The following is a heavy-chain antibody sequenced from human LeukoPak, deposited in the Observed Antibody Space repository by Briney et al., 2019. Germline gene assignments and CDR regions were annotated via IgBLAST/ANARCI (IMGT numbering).Heavy chain of an antibody. D-gene: IGHD3-10*01. CDR1: GGSFSGYY. CDR3: ARAPYGSGSYHY. CDR2: INHSGST. Sequence: SETLSLTCAVYGGSFSGYYWSWIRQPPGKGLGWIGEINHSGSTNYNPSLKSRVTISVDTSKNQFSLKLSSVTAADTAVYYCARAPYGSGSYHYWGQGTLVTVSS. J-gene: IGHJ4*02. V-gene: IGHV4-34*01.